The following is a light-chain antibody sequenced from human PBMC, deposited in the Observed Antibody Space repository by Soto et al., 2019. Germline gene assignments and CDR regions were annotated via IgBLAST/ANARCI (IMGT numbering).Light chain of an antibody. CDR2: DTS. CDR3: QQYDHLFT. V-gene: IGKV1-33*01. CDR1: QDITTY. Sequence: DIQLTQSPSSLSASVGDRVTITCQASQDITTYLNWYQHKSGKAPKLLIYDTSNLQTGVPSRFSGSGSGTHFTFTISSLQPEDIGTYSCQQYDHLFTFGPGTTVDIK. J-gene: IGKJ3*01.